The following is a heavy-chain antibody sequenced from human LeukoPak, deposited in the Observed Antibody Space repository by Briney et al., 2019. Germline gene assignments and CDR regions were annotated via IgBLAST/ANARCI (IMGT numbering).Heavy chain of an antibody. V-gene: IGHV1-8*01. CDR2: MNPNSGNT. CDR3: AKGPSVPYSSSFSRGVKPGY. J-gene: IGHJ4*02. Sequence: ASVKVSCKASGYTFTSYDINWVRQATGQGLEWMGWMNPNSGNTGYAQKFQGRVTMTRNTSISTAYMELSSLRAEDTAVYYCAKGPSVPYSSSFSRGVKPGYWGQGTLVTVSS. CDR1: GYTFTSYD. D-gene: IGHD6-13*01.